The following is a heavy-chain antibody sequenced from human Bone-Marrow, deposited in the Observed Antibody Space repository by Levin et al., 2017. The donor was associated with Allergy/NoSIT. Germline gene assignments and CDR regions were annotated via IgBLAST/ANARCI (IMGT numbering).Heavy chain of an antibody. V-gene: IGHV3-9*01. CDR2: ISWNSGSI. CDR3: AKLGYDSSGYYGSLRAKVDWNYYDYGMDG. D-gene: IGHD3-22*01. J-gene: IGHJ6*02. CDR1: GFTFDDYA. Sequence: QAGGSLRLSCAASGFTFDDYAMHWVRQAPGKGLEWVSGISWNSGSIGYADSVKGRFTISRDNAKNSLYLQMNSLRAEDTALYYCAKLGYDSSGYYGSLRAKVDWNYYDYGMDGWGQGTTVTVSS.